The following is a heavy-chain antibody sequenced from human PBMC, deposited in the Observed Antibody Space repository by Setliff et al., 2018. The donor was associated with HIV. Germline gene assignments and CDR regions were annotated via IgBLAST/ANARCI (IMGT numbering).Heavy chain of an antibody. CDR2: IYYTGST. V-gene: IGHV4-30-4*08. CDR3: ASTRIRLIRGAVISNHRTPYFDY. D-gene: IGHD3-10*01. CDR1: GGSISSDDYY. Sequence: SETLSLTCTVSGGSISSDDYYWSWIRQPPGKGLEWIGYIYYTGSTHYNPSLKGRLSMSTSENQFSLKLTSVTAADTAVYYCASTRIRLIRGAVISNHRTPYFDYWGPGSLVTVSS. J-gene: IGHJ4*02.